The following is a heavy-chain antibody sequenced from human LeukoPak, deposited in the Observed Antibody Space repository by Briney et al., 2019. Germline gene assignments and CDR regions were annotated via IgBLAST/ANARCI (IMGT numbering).Heavy chain of an antibody. Sequence: PSETLSLTCTVSGGSISSYYWSWIRQPPGKGLEWIGYIYYSGSTNYNPSLKSRVTISVDTSKNQFSLKLSSVTAADTAVYYCARAGIQRAFDIWGQGTMVTVS. V-gene: IGHV4-59*01. D-gene: IGHD5-18*01. CDR2: IYYSGST. J-gene: IGHJ3*02. CDR1: GGSISSYY. CDR3: ARAGIQRAFDI.